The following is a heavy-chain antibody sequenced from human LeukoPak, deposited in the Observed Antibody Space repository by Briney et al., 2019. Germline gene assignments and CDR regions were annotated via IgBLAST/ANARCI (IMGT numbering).Heavy chain of an antibody. CDR2: ISQDGSFK. CDR3: ASFHMYCSGGSCYDHGMDV. J-gene: IGHJ6*02. V-gene: IGHV3-30*03. CDR1: GLNFNSNG. D-gene: IGHD2-15*01. Sequence: GGSLRLSCVVSGLNFNSNGMHWVRQAPGKGLEWVAVISQDGSFKHYVDSVMGRFTISRDNSKNTLFLQMSSLRVEDTALYYCASFHMYCSGGSCYDHGMDVWGQGTMVTVSS.